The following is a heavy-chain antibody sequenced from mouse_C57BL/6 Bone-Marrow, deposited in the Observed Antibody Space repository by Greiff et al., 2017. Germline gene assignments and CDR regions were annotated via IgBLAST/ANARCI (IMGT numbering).Heavy chain of an antibody. CDR2: ISAGGSYT. CDR1: GFTFSSYA. CDR3: ARGDDYDDGPYYAMDY. J-gene: IGHJ4*01. D-gene: IGHD2-4*01. V-gene: IGHV5-4*01. Sequence: VQLKESGGGLVKPGGSLKLSCAASGFTFSSYAMSWVRQTPEKRLEWVATISAGGSYTYYPDNVKGRFTISRDNAKNNLYLQMSHLKSEDTAMYYCARGDDYDDGPYYAMDYWGQGTSVTVSS.